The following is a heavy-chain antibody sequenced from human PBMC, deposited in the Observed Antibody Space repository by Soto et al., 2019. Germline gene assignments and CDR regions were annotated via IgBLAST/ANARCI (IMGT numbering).Heavy chain of an antibody. D-gene: IGHD3-10*01. J-gene: IGHJ4*02. CDR2: IFYSGST. Sequence: QVQLQESRPELVKPSETLSLTCTVSGGSISSYYWSWIRQPPGKGLEWIGYIFYSGSTNYNPSLKSRVTISVDTSKNQFSLKLSSVTAADTAMYYCARAGPEMDYWGQGTLVTVSS. V-gene: IGHV4-59*01. CDR3: ARAGPEMDY. CDR1: GGSISSYY.